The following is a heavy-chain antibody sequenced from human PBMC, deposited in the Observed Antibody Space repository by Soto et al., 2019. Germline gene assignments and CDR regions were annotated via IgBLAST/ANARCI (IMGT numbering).Heavy chain of an antibody. J-gene: IGHJ4*02. V-gene: IGHV3-30*18. D-gene: IGHD3-22*01. Sequence: QVQLVESGGGVVQPGRSLRLSCAASGFTFSSYGMHWVRQAPGKGLEWVAVISYDGSNKYYADSVKGRFTISRDNSKNTLYLQMNSLGAEDTAVYYCAKESLDSSGYFDYWGQGTLVTVSS. CDR3: AKESLDSSGYFDY. CDR2: ISYDGSNK. CDR1: GFTFSSYG.